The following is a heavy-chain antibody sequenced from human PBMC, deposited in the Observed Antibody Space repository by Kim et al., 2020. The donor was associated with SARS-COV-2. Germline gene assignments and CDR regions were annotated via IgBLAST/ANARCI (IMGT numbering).Heavy chain of an antibody. CDR1: GGSFSGYY. V-gene: IGHV4-34*01. J-gene: IGHJ6*01. CDR2: INHSGST. Sequence: SETLSLTCAVYGGSFSGYYWSWIRQPPGKGLEWIGEINHSGSTNYNPSLKSRVTISVDTSKNQFSLKLSSVTAADTAVYYCARGRWVYSYGYYYYYGMDV. CDR3: ARGRWVYSYGYYYYYGMDV. D-gene: IGHD5-18*01.